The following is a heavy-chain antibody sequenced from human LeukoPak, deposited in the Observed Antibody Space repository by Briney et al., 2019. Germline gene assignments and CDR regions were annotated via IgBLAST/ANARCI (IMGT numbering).Heavy chain of an antibody. CDR2: ISSSGSTI. D-gene: IGHD6-19*01. V-gene: IGHV3-11*04. CDR1: GFTFSDYY. J-gene: IGHJ5*02. Sequence: GGSLRLSCAASGFTFSDYYMSWIRQAPGKGLEWVSYISSSGSTIYYADSVKGRFTISRDNAKNSLYLQMNSLRAEDTAVYYCARGYSSGWYFNWFDPWGQGTLVTVSS. CDR3: ARGYSSGWYFNWFDP.